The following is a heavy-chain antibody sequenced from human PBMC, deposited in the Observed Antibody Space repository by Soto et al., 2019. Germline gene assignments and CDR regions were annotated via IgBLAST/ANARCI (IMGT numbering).Heavy chain of an antibody. CDR3: ARGVEMATIKGLNY. CDR1: GGTFSSYA. CDR2: IIPIFGTA. J-gene: IGHJ4*02. Sequence: SVNVSCKASGGTFSSYAISWVRQAPGQGLELMGGIIPIFGTANYAQKFQGRVTITAXEXXXXAXMXLXXXXSEXTAVYYCARGVEMATIKGLNYWGQGTLVTVSS. D-gene: IGHD5-12*01. V-gene: IGHV1-69*13.